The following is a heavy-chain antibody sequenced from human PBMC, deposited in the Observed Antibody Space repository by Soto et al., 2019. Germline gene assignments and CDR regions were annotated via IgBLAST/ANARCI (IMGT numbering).Heavy chain of an antibody. J-gene: IGHJ5*02. D-gene: IGHD3-22*01. CDR2: ISSSGSTI. V-gene: IGHV3-48*03. CDR1: GFAFNTYG. Sequence: PGGSLRLSCGASGFAFNTYGMHWVRQAPGKGLEWVSYISSSGSTIYYADSVKGLFTISRDNAKNSLYLQMNSLRAEDTAVYYCARGQYYDSGSGFDPWGQGTLVTVSS. CDR3: ARGQYYDSGSGFDP.